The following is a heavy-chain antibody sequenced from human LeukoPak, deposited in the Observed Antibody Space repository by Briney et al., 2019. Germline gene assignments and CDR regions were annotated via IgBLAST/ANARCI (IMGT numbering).Heavy chain of an antibody. D-gene: IGHD3-22*01. CDR1: GFTFSSYG. J-gene: IGHJ4*02. V-gene: IGHV3-33*01. Sequence: GGSLRLSCAASGFTFSSYGMHWVRQAPGKGLEWVAVIWYDGSNKYYADSVKGRFTISRDDSKNTLYLQMNSLRAEDTAVYYCARVPGHYYDSSGSYYFDYWGQGTLVTVSS. CDR2: IWYDGSNK. CDR3: ARVPGHYYDSSGSYYFDY.